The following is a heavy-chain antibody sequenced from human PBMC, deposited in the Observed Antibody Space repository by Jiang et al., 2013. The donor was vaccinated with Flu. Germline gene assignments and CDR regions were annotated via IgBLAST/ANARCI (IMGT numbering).Heavy chain of an antibody. J-gene: IGHJ3*02. V-gene: IGHV4-61*08. CDR3: ARRGLRVYCSSGDCLPAFDM. Sequence: PGLVKSSETLSLTCTVSGGSVSSGVYYWNWIRQPPGKGLEWIGFIYNSGRPSYNPSLKSRVTMSLDTSKNQFSLKLSSVTAADTGVYYCARRGLRVYCSSGDCLPAFDMWGQGTMVTVSS. CDR1: GGSVSSGVYY. CDR2: IYNSGRP. D-gene: IGHD2-2*01.